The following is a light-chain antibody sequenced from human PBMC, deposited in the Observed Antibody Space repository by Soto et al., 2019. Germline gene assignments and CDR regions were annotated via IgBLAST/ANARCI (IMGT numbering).Light chain of an antibody. CDR2: KAS. J-gene: IGKJ1*01. CDR1: QTISSW. CDR3: QHYNSYSEA. Sequence: DIQMTQSPSTLSGSVGDRVTITCRASQTISSWLAWYQQKPGKAPKLLIYKASTLKSGVPSRFSGSGPGTEFTLTISSLQPDDFATYYCQHYNSYSEAFGQGTKAELQ. V-gene: IGKV1-5*03.